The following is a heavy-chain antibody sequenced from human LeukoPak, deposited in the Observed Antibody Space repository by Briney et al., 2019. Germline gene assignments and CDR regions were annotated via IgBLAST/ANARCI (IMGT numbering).Heavy chain of an antibody. D-gene: IGHD3-22*01. CDR3: ARDGYFYDSSCYYYIGY. Sequence: GRSLRLSCAASGFTFSSYAMHWVRQALGKGLEWVAVISYDGSNKYYADSVKGRFTISRDNSKNTLYLQMNSLRAEDTAVYYCARDGYFYDSSCYYYIGYWGQGTLVTGSS. V-gene: IGHV3-30-3*01. J-gene: IGHJ4*01. CDR1: GFTFSSYA. CDR2: ISYDGSNK.